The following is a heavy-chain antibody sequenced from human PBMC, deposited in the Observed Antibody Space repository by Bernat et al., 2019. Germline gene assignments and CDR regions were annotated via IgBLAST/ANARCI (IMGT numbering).Heavy chain of an antibody. J-gene: IGHJ4*02. CDR3: ASGSMGVPTALVYYYDY. Sequence: EVQLVESGGGLVKPGGSLRLSCAASGFTFSSYSMNWVRQAPGKGLEWVSSISSSSSYIYYADSVKGRFTISRDNAKNSLYLQMNSLRAEDTAVYYCASGSMGVPTALVYYYDYWGQGTLVTVSS. D-gene: IGHD2-2*01. CDR2: ISSSSSYI. V-gene: IGHV3-21*01. CDR1: GFTFSSYS.